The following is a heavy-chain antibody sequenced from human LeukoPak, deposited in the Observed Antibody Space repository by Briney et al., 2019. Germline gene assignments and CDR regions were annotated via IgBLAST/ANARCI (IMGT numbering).Heavy chain of an antibody. CDR3: ARGDGVVVVPAAIDY. D-gene: IGHD2-2*01. J-gene: IGHJ4*02. Sequence: ASVKVSCKSSVYTFTSYDINWVRRATGQGLEWMGWMNPNSGNTGYAQKFQGRVTMTRNTSISTAYMELSSLRSEDTAVYYCARGDGVVVVPAAIDYWGQGTLVTVSS. CDR1: VYTFTSYD. CDR2: MNPNSGNT. V-gene: IGHV1-8*01.